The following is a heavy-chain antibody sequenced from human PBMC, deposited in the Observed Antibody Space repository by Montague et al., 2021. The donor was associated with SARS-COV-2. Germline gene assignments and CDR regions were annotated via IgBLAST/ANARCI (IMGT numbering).Heavy chain of an antibody. CDR1: GFTFSSYA. CDR2: ISYDGSNK. D-gene: IGHD3-16*02. Sequence: SLRLSCPASGFTFSSYAMHWVRQAPGKGLEWVAVISYDGSNKYYADSVKGRFTISRDNSKNTLYLQMNSLRAEDTAVYYCARDNYDYVRGSYRYIYWGQGTLVTVSS. J-gene: IGHJ4*02. CDR3: ARDNYDYVRGSYRYIY. V-gene: IGHV3-30*04.